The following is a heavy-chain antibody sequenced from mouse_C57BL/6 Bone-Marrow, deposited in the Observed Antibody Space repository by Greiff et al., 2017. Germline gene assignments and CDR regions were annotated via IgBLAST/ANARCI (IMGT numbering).Heavy chain of an antibody. CDR1: GYTFTDYY. CDR2: INPYNGGT. V-gene: IGHV1-19*01. Sequence: VQLQQSGPVLVKPGASVKMSCKASGYTFTDYYMNWVKQSHGKSLEWIGVINPYNGGTSYNQKFKGKATLTVDKSSSTAYMELNSLTSEDSAVYYCARGGMDYDPYWGQGTLVTVSA. J-gene: IGHJ3*01. D-gene: IGHD2-4*01. CDR3: ARGGMDYDPY.